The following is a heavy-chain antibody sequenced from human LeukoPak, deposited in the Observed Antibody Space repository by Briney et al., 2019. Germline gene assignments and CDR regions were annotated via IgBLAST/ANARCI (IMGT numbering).Heavy chain of an antibody. CDR2: IYTSGST. CDR3: ARVGCSSTSCYPGPFDY. Sequence: SETLSLTCTVSGGSISSYYWSWIRQPAGKGLEWIGRIYTSGSTNYNPSLKSRATMSVDTSKNQFSLKLSSVTAADTAVYYCARVGCSSTSCYPGPFDYWGQGTLVTVSS. J-gene: IGHJ4*02. CDR1: GGSISSYY. D-gene: IGHD2-2*01. V-gene: IGHV4-4*07.